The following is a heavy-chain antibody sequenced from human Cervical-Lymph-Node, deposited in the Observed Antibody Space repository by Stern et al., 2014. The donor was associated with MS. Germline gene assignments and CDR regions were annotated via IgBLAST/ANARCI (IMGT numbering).Heavy chain of an antibody. CDR3: ARFGGSWLASPRLDY. V-gene: IGHV4-31*03. Sequence: QVQLQESGPGLVKPSQTLSLTCTVSGASISGGNYYWSWIRQHPGKGLEWIGSIYYSGITFYHPSLKSRLTMSVDTSANQFSLKLDSVTAADTAVYYCARFGGSWLASPRLDYWGQGALVTVSS. J-gene: IGHJ4*02. D-gene: IGHD3-10*01. CDR1: GASISGGNYY. CDR2: IYYSGIT.